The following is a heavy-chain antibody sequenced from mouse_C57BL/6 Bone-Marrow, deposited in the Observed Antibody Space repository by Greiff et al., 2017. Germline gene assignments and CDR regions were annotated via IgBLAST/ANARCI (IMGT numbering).Heavy chain of an antibody. J-gene: IGHJ4*01. CDR2: FTMYSDAT. CDR3: ASGNYGRLYAMDY. Sequence: QVQLQQSGAELVRPGSSVKLSCKDSYFAFMASAMHWVKQRPGHGLEWIGSFTMYSDATEYSENFKGKATLTANTSSRTAYMELSSLTSDDSAVYYSASGNYGRLYAMDYWGQGTSVTVSS. V-gene: IGHV1-49*01. CDR1: YFAFMASA. D-gene: IGHD1-1*02.